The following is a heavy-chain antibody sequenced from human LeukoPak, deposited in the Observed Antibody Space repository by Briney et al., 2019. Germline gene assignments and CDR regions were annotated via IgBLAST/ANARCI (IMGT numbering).Heavy chain of an antibody. V-gene: IGHV1-69*13. Sequence: ALVKVSCKASGGTFSSYAISWVRQAPGQGLEWMGGIIPIFGTANYAQKFQGRVTITADESTSTAYMELSSLRSEDTAVYYCARDMIVPRYYFDYWGQGTLVTVSS. J-gene: IGHJ4*02. CDR2: IIPIFGTA. CDR3: ARDMIVPRYYFDY. CDR1: GGTFSSYA. D-gene: IGHD3-22*01.